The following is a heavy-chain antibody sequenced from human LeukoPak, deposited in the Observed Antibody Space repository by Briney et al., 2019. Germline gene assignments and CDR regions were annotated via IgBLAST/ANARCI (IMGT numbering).Heavy chain of an antibody. CDR3: SGGYYGSGSNDY. CDR1: GGSISSYY. J-gene: IGHJ4*02. Sequence: SETLPLTCTVSGGSISSYYWSWIRQPPGKGLEWIGYFYSSGSTNYNPSLKSRVTISVDTSKNQFSLKLSFVTAADTAVYYCSGGYYGSGSNDYWGQGTLVTVSS. CDR2: FYSSGST. V-gene: IGHV4-59*08. D-gene: IGHD3-10*01.